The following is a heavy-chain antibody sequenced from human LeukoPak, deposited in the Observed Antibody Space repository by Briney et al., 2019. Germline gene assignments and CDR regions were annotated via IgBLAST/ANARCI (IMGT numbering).Heavy chain of an antibody. CDR3: ARVDSSGWSHRSPFDP. CDR1: GGSISSYY. D-gene: IGHD6-19*01. CDR2: IYYSGST. J-gene: IGHJ5*02. V-gene: IGHV4-59*01. Sequence: SETLSLTCTVSGGSISSYYWSWIRQPPGKGLEWIGYIYYSGSTNYNPSLKSRVTISVDTSKNQFSLKLSSVTAADTAVYYCARVDSSGWSHRSPFDPWGQGTLVTVSS.